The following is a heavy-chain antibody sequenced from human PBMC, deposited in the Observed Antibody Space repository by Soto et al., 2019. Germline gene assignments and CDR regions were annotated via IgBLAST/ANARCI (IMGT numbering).Heavy chain of an antibody. CDR2: IYSGGLT. Sequence: EVQLVESGGGLVQPGGSLRLSCAASGFTVSSTYMSWVRQAPGKGLEWVSVIYSGGLTYYADSVKGRFTFSRDDSKNTLYLQMNSLRAEDTAVYYCARMRSSSAGRLYYYYCMDVWGKGTTVTVSS. J-gene: IGHJ6*03. V-gene: IGHV3-66*01. CDR1: GFTVSSTY. D-gene: IGHD6-6*01. CDR3: ARMRSSSAGRLYYYYCMDV.